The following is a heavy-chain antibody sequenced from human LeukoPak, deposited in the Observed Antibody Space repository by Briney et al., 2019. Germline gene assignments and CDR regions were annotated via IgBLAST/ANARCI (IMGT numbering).Heavy chain of an antibody. V-gene: IGHV3-66*01. CDR3: ARDTSGSSRVHY. D-gene: IGHD1-26*01. Sequence: GGSLRLSCAASGFTVTNTYMSWVRQAPGKGLEWVSVVYGGGSTYYADSVKGRFTISRDNSMNTLHLQMNSLRAEDTAVYYCARDTSGSSRVHYWGQGTLVTVSS. CDR2: VYGGGST. CDR1: GFTVTNTY. J-gene: IGHJ4*02.